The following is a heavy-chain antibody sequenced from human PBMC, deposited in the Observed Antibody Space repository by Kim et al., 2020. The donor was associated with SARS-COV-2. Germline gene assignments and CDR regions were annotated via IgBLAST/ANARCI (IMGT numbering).Heavy chain of an antibody. Sequence: GGSLRLSCAASGFTFSSYWMSWVRQAPGKGLEWVSNINQDGSEKYYVDSVKGRFTISRDNAKNSLYLQMNSLRAEDTAVYYCARVGDCSGGNCDNWGQGTLVTVSS. J-gene: IGHJ4*02. CDR2: INQDGSEK. D-gene: IGHD2-15*01. CDR3: ARVGDCSGGNCDN. CDR1: GFTFSSYW. V-gene: IGHV3-7*04.